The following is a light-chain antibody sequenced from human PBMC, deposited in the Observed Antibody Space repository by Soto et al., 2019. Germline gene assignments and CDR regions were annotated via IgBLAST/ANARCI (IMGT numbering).Light chain of an antibody. J-gene: IGKJ2*01. CDR1: ETIGRAY. V-gene: IGKV3-20*01. CDR2: ATS. Sequence: IVLPQSPGTLSLSPGERATVSCRASETIGRAYFAWYQHRPGRTPRIVLSATSNRAAGIPDRFCGSGSGADFTLTISGVEPEDFAVYYCHQYATTPSTFGQGTKLEI. CDR3: HQYATTPST.